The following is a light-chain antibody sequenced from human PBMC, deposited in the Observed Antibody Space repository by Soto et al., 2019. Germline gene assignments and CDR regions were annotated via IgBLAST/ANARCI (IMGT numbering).Light chain of an antibody. CDR3: QSYDRSLSAPYV. Sequence: QSVLTQPPSVSGAPVQRVTISCTGSSSNIGAGYDVHGYQQLPGTAPKLRIYGNSNRPSAVPDRCSGSKSGTSDFLAITGLPDEAEDDYYCQSYDRSLSAPYVFGTGTKVTVL. CDR2: GNS. V-gene: IGLV1-40*01. CDR1: SSNIGAGYD. J-gene: IGLJ1*01.